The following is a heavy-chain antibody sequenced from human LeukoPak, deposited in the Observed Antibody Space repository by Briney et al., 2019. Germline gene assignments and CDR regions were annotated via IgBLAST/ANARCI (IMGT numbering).Heavy chain of an antibody. CDR1: GGTFSSYA. CDR3: PTTGRGVTITAASAT. V-gene: IGHV1-69*05. J-gene: IGHJ3*01. Sequence: ASVKVSCKASGGTFSSYAISWVRQAAGQGLEWMGGIIPIFGTANYAQKFQGRVTITTDESTSTAYMELSSLRSTDTSLYYCPTTGRGVTITAASATWGPGTIATVSS. CDR2: IIPIFGTA. D-gene: IGHD3-10*01.